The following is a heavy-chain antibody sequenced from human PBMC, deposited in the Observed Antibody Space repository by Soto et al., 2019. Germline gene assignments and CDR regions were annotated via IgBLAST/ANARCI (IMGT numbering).Heavy chain of an antibody. D-gene: IGHD1-26*01. V-gene: IGHV3-11*01. Sequence: QAQVVESGGGLVKPGGSLRLSCATSGINFSDHFMAWIRLSPGKGLEWIAYISGSGTTIYYADSVRGRFTISRDNANDSLYPQMNSLRAEDTAVYYCARDGRYKTPYDGFDTWGQGTMVTVSS. CDR3: ARDGRYKTPYDGFDT. CDR1: GINFSDHF. J-gene: IGHJ3*02. CDR2: ISGSGTTI.